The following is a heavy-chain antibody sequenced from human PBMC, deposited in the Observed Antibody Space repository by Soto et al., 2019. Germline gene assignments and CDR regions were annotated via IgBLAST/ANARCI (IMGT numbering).Heavy chain of an antibody. J-gene: IGHJ5*02. CDR1: GYSFSSHY. Sequence: QVQLVQSGAEVKKPGASVRVSCKASGYSFSSHYMHWVKQAPGQGLQWLGIINQTGGSTTYAQKFQSRVTLTADTATKTVYMELRSLRSEDTARYYCARSWTDYRGNLDLWGQGTLVSVS. V-gene: IGHV1-46*01. D-gene: IGHD3-10*01. CDR2: INQTGGST. CDR3: ARSWTDYRGNLDL.